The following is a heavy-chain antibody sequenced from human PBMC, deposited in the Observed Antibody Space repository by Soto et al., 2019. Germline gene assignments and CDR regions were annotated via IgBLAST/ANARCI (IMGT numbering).Heavy chain of an antibody. V-gene: IGHV3-74*01. CDR2: IDTSGSST. J-gene: IGHJ4*02. CDR1: GFIFTNFW. CDR3: AKDSWYFDL. D-gene: IGHD6-13*01. Sequence: GESLKISCEASGFIFTNFWMHWVRQVPWKGLVWVSRIDTSGSSTSYADSVKGRFTISRDNAKNTVSLQMNSLRAEDTGVYYCAKDSWYFDLWSQGAMVTVSS.